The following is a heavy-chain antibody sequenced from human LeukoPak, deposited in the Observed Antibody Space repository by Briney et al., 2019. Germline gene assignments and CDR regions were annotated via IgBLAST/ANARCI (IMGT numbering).Heavy chain of an antibody. Sequence: PSETLSPTSTVSGDSTSKHYWSWLRPPPGQELEWIGYIHPTGSTNYNTSLNSRVTTSKNTSKTHYSLERSSITAADTAVYFCARGRVSSCSWSSTYYYYIYMDVWGKGTTVTVSS. V-gene: IGHV4-59*11. D-gene: IGHD6-13*01. CDR1: GDSTSKHY. J-gene: IGHJ6*03. CDR3: ARGRVSSCSWSSTYYYYIYMDV. CDR2: IHPTGST.